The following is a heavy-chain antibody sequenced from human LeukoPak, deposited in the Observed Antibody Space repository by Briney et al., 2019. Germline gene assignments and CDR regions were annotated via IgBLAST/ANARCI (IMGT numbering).Heavy chain of an antibody. Sequence: GGSLRLSCAASGFTVSSYEMNWVRQAPGKGLEWVSSISSSSSYIYYADSVKGRFTISRDNAKNSLYLQMNSLRAEDTAVYYCARGTYYYDSSGLNYWGQGTLVTVSS. J-gene: IGHJ4*02. V-gene: IGHV3-21*01. D-gene: IGHD3-22*01. CDR1: GFTVSSYE. CDR2: ISSSSSYI. CDR3: ARGTYYYDSSGLNY.